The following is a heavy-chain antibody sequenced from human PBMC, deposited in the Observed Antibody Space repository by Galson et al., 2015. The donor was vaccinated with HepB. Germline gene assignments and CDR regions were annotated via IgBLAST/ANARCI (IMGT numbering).Heavy chain of an antibody. CDR1: GFTFSSYG. V-gene: IGHV3-7*01. D-gene: IGHD2-2*01. J-gene: IGHJ5*02. CDR2: IKQDGSEK. Sequence: SLRLSCAASGFTFSSYGMSQGRQSPGKGLEWVANIKQDGSEKYYVDSVKGRFTISRDNAKNSLYLQMNSLRAEDTAVYYCARPLHCSSTSCAPGHWFDPWGQGTLVTVSS. CDR3: ARPLHCSSTSCAPGHWFDP.